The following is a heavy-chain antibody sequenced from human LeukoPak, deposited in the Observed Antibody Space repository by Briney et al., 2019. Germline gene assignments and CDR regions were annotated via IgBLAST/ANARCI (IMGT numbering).Heavy chain of an antibody. CDR1: RFTFSSYG. V-gene: IGHV3-30*18. J-gene: IGHJ4*02. D-gene: IGHD5-24*01. Sequence: GGSLRLSCAASRFTFSSYGMHWVRPAPGKGLEWVAVISYDGNNKYNADSVKGQFTVSRENSKNTLYLQMNSLRDEDAAVYYCAKEGRDGFNYDYGGQGTLVTVSS. CDR3: AKEGRDGFNYDY. CDR2: ISYDGNNK.